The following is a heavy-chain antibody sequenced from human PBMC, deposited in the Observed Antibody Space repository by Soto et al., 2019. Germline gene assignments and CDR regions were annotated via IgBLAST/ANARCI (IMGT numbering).Heavy chain of an antibody. CDR3: ARGQEGIVATH. J-gene: IGHJ4*02. D-gene: IGHD5-12*01. CDR1: GCSTTCCGSY. CDR2: VKDGGST. V-gene: IGHV4-61*03. Sequence: PSEPLSLTCTVSGCSTTCCGSYWIWNRQHPGKGLEWIGEVKDGGSTNYSPSLRGRVFISADTSKNYFSLRLNSVTAADTAVYFCARGQEGIVATHWDQGALVTVSS.